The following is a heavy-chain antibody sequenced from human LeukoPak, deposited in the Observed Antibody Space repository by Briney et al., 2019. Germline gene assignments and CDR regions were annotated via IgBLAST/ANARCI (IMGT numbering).Heavy chain of an antibody. CDR2: INTNTGNP. Sequence: ASVKVSCKASGYTFTGYYMYWVRQAPGQGLEWMGWINTNTGNPTYAQGFTGRFVFSLDTSVSTAYLQISSLKAEDTAVYYCARVRDFWSGSPFDYWGQGTLVTVSS. D-gene: IGHD3-3*01. CDR1: GYTFTGYY. J-gene: IGHJ4*02. CDR3: ARVRDFWSGSPFDY. V-gene: IGHV7-4-1*02.